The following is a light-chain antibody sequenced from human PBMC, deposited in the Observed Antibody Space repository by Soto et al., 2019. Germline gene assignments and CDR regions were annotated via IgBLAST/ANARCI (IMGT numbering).Light chain of an antibody. Sequence: QSVLTQPPSVSGAPGQRVTISCTGSNSNIGAGFDVHWYQQLPGTAPKLLIYGNTNRPSGVPDRFSGSKSGTSASLAITGLQAEDEADYYCQSYDSSLSGRGVFGGGTQLTVL. CDR3: QSYDSSLSGRGV. CDR1: NSNIGAGFD. J-gene: IGLJ3*02. V-gene: IGLV1-40*01. CDR2: GNT.